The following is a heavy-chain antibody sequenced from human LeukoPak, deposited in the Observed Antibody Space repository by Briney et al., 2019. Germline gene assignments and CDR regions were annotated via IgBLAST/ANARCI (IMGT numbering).Heavy chain of an antibody. CDR2: INAGNDNT. CDR3: ARSCVGPTSLCFWFFDY. Sequence: ASVKVSCKASGYTFTNYAIHWVRQAPGQRLEWMGWINAGNDNTKYSQKFQGRVTITRDTAASTAYMELSSLRSEDTAVYYCARSCVGPTSLCFWFFDYWGQGALVTVSS. J-gene: IGHJ4*02. CDR1: GYTFTNYA. V-gene: IGHV1-3*01. D-gene: IGHD1-26*01.